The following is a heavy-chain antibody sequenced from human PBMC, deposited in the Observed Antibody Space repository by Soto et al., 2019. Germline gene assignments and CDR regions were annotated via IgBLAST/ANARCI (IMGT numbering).Heavy chain of an antibody. CDR1: GGTFSSYA. J-gene: IGHJ2*01. CDR2: IIPIFGTA. D-gene: IGHD3-16*01. V-gene: IGHV1-69*12. Sequence: QVQLVQSGAEVKKPGSSVKVSCKASGGTFSSYAISWVRQAPGQGLEWMGGIIPIFGTANYAQKFQGRVTSTADDSTSTAYMELSSLGSDDTAVYYCAGGVGGFPAPLNWYVDLWGRGTRVTVSS. CDR3: AGGVGGFPAPLNWYVDL.